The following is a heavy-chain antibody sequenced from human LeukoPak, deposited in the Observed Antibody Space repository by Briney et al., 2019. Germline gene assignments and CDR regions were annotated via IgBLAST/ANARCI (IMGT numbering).Heavy chain of an antibody. J-gene: IGHJ4*02. CDR3: ARDMYYDFWSGSTNFDY. V-gene: IGHV3-48*01. D-gene: IGHD3-3*01. Sequence: GGSLRLSCAASGFTFSSYSMNWVRQAPGKGLEWVSYISSSSTIYYADSVKGRFTISRDNAKYSLYLQMNSLRAEDTAVYYCARDMYYDFWSGSTNFDYWGQGTLVTVSS. CDR2: ISSSSTI. CDR1: GFTFSSYS.